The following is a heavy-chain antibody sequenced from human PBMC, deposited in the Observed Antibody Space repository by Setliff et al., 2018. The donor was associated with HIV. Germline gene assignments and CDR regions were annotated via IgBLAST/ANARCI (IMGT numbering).Heavy chain of an antibody. Sequence: SETLSLTCAVYGGSFSGYCWSWIRQTPGRGLEWIGEINHSGTTNDNPSLKSRVTMSVDTSKNQFSLKLTSVTAADTAVYYCARCSYLDWFDYFDSWGQGTLVTVSS. J-gene: IGHJ4*02. D-gene: IGHD3-9*01. V-gene: IGHV4-34*01. CDR1: GGSFSGYC. CDR3: ARCSYLDWFDYFDS. CDR2: INHSGTT.